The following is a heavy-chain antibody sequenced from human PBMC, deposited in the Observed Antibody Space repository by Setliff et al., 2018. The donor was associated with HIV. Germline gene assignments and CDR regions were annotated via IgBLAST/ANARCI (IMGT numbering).Heavy chain of an antibody. CDR2: TSYDGSNK. Sequence: GGSLRLSCAASGFTFRSYAIHWVRQAPGKGLEWVAVTSYDGSNKYYADSVKGRFTISRDNSKNMLYVHMNSLRAEGTAIYYCAREVDPLVILGGLDVWGQGTAVTVSS. D-gene: IGHD2-2*01. V-gene: IGHV3-30*04. J-gene: IGHJ6*02. CDR1: GFTFRSYA. CDR3: AREVDPLVILGGLDV.